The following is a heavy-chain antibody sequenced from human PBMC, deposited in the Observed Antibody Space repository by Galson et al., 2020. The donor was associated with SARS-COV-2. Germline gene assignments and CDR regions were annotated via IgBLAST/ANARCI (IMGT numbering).Heavy chain of an antibody. J-gene: IGHJ4*02. CDR1: GFTFSSYA. Sequence: GGSLSLSCAASGFTFSSYAMHWVRQAPGKGLEWVAVISSDGSNKYYADSVKGRFTISRDNSKNTLYLQMNSLRAEDTAVYYCARNDYSNSHDYWGQGTLVTVSS. V-gene: IGHV3-30*04. CDR3: ARNDYSNSHDY. CDR2: ISSDGSNK. D-gene: IGHD4-4*01.